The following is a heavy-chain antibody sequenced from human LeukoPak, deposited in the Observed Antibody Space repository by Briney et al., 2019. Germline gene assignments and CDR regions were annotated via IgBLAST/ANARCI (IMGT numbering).Heavy chain of an antibody. CDR3: AARDRVLLWFGELLEVDY. CDR1: GFTFSSYE. V-gene: IGHV3-48*03. Sequence: GGSLRLSCAASGFTFSSYEMNWVRQAPGKGLEWVSYISSSGSTIYYADSVKGRFTISRDNAKNSLYLQMNSLRAEDTAVYYCAARDRVLLWFGELLEVDYWGQGTLVTASS. D-gene: IGHD3-10*01. CDR2: ISSSGSTI. J-gene: IGHJ4*02.